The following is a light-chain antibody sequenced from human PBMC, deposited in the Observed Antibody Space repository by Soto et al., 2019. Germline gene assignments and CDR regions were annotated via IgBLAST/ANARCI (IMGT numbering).Light chain of an antibody. CDR3: QQYDDAPFT. V-gene: IGKV1-33*01. CDR2: DVY. Sequence: DIQMTQSPPSLSASVGDRVTIACQASQDITTYLNWYQQKPGKAPKLLIYDVYNLETGVPSRFSGSGSGTDCSFTINSLQPEDIATYYCQQYDDAPFTFGPWTKVSIK. J-gene: IGKJ3*01. CDR1: QDITTY.